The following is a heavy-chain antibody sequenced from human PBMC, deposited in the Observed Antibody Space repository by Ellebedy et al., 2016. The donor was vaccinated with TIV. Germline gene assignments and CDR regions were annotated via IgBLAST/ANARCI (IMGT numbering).Heavy chain of an antibody. V-gene: IGHV4-39*07. D-gene: IGHD1-26*01. CDR1: GGSISSSSYY. J-gene: IGHJ5*02. Sequence: MPSETLSLTCTVSGGSISSSSYYWGWIRQPPGKGLAWIGSIYYSGSTYYNPSLKSRVTISVDTSKNQFSLKLSSVNAADTAVYYCARDPRWELLGGGGWFDPWGQGTLVTVSS. CDR2: IYYSGST. CDR3: ARDPRWELLGGGGWFDP.